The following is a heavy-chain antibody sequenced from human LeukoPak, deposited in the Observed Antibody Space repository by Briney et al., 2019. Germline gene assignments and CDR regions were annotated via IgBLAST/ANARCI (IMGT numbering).Heavy chain of an antibody. V-gene: IGHV3-30*02. J-gene: IGHJ4*02. D-gene: IGHD3-10*01. Sequence: GGSLRLSCGASGITFSNYGIHWVRQAPGKGLEWVAFIRSDGSNKNYADSVKGRFTISRDNSKNTVYLQMNSLRAEDTALYYRANIPSGAGTLDDYWGQGTLVTVSS. CDR3: ANIPSGAGTLDDY. CDR1: GITFSNYG. CDR2: IRSDGSNK.